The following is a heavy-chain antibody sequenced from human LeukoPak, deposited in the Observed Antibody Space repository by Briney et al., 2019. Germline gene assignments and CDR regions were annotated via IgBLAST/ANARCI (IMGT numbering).Heavy chain of an antibody. CDR1: GFTFSNAW. CDR3: TTVEGYCSSTSCYDY. CDR2: FKSKTDGGTT. D-gene: IGHD2-2*01. J-gene: IGHJ4*02. Sequence: GGSLRLSCAASGFTFSNAWMSWVRQAPGKGLEWVGRFKSKTDGGTTDYAAPVKGRFTISRDDSKNTLYLKMNSLKTEDTAVYYRTTVEGYCSSTSCYDYWGQGPLVTVSS. V-gene: IGHV3-15*01.